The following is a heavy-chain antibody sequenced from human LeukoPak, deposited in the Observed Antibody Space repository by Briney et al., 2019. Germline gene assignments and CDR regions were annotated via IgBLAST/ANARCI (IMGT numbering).Heavy chain of an antibody. D-gene: IGHD2-2*01. V-gene: IGHV4-4*07. J-gene: IGHJ6*02. CDR3: ATGVVPAAMDEYYYYGMDV. CDR1: GGSISSYY. CDR2: IYTSGST. Sequence: PSETLPLTCTVSGGSISSYYWSWIRQPAGKGLEWIGRIYTSGSTNYNPSLKSRVTMSVDTSKNQFSLKLSSVTAADTAVYYCATGVVPAAMDEYYYYGMDVWGQGTTVTVSS.